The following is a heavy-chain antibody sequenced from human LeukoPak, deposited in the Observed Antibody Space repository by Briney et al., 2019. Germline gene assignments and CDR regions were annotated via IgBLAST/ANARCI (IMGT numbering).Heavy chain of an antibody. CDR3: ARDENGMDV. Sequence: GGSLRLSCAASGFTFSSYEMNWVRQAPGKGLEWVSYISRSGSTIYYADSVKGRSTISRDNAKNSLYLQMNSLRAEDTALYYCARDENGMDVWGKGTTVTVSS. V-gene: IGHV3-48*03. CDR2: ISRSGSTI. J-gene: IGHJ6*04. CDR1: GFTFSSYE.